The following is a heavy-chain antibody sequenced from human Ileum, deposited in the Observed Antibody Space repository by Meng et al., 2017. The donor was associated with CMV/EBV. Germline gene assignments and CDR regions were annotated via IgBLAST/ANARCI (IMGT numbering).Heavy chain of an antibody. CDR3: ARFASLGY. CDR1: GFIFSTYT. CDR2: INEDGRAK. V-gene: IGHV3-7*01. J-gene: IGHJ4*02. D-gene: IGHD3-10*01. Sequence: GGSLRLSCAASGFIFSTYTIHWVRQAPGKGPEWVATINEDGRAKYYIDSVKGRFTISRDNAKTSLYLQMNDLRAGDTAIYYCARFASLGYWGQGTLVTVSS.